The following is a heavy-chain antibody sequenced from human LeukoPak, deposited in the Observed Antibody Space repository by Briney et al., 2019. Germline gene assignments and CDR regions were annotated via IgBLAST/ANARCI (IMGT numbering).Heavy chain of an antibody. CDR2: INPNSGDT. CDR3: ARDTARITIFGVAKYMDV. CDR1: GYTFTDYY. V-gene: IGHV1-2*02. D-gene: IGHD3-3*01. Sequence: GESLKISCKASGYTFTDYYMHWVRQAPGQGLEWMGWINPNSGDTKYAQKFQGRVTMTRDTSITIAYMEVSRLRSDDTAVYYCARDTARITIFGVAKYMDVWGKGTTVTVSS. J-gene: IGHJ6*03.